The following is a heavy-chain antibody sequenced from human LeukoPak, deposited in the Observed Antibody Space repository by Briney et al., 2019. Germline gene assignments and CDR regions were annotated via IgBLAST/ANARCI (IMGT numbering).Heavy chain of an antibody. CDR1: GFSFGSYA. J-gene: IGHJ4*02. V-gene: IGHV3-23*01. CDR3: AGGRLYDSSGYVDY. CDR2: ICGSVSGSGDCT. D-gene: IGHD3-22*01. Sequence: GGSLRLSCAASGFSFGSYAMSWVRQAAGKGLEWVSEICGSVSGSGDCTHYADSVKGRFTISRDNAKNSLYLQMNSLRAEDTAVYYCAGGRLYDSSGYVDYWGQGTLVTVSS.